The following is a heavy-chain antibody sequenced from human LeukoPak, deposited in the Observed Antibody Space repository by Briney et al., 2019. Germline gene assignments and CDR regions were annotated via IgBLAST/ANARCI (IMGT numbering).Heavy chain of an antibody. V-gene: IGHV3-11*01. CDR3: TTEVVTPYGGPG. CDR2: ISSGGSTT. J-gene: IGHJ4*02. D-gene: IGHD4-23*01. Sequence: GGSLRLSCAASGFTFSGHYMSWIRQAPGKGLECVSYISSGGSTTYYTDSVKGRFTISRDNGKNALYLQMNSLKTEDTAVYYCTTEVVTPYGGPGWGQGTLVTVSP. CDR1: GFTFSGHY.